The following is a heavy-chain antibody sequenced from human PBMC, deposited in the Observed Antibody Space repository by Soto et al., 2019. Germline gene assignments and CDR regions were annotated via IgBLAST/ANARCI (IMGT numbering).Heavy chain of an antibody. D-gene: IGHD5-18*01. CDR3: ARDSGPEYNHGY. Sequence: LKISCAASGFSFSDYYMSWIRQAPGKGLEWVSYISSSGSYTKYADSVKGRFTVSRDNAKNSLYLQMNSLRAEDTALYYCARDSGPEYNHGYWGQGTLVTVSS. V-gene: IGHV3-11*06. CDR2: ISSSGSYT. J-gene: IGHJ4*02. CDR1: GFSFSDYY.